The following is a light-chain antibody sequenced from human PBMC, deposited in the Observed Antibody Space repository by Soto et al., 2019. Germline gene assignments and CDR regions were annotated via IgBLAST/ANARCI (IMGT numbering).Light chain of an antibody. CDR2: GAS. J-gene: IGKJ4*01. Sequence: EIVLTQSPDTLSLSPGERATLSCRASQSVSSSFLAWYQQKPGQAPRLLIYGASSRATGIPDRFSGSGSETDFTLTIGRLEPEDFAVYYCQQYGSSPLTFGGGTKVEIK. V-gene: IGKV3-20*01. CDR1: QSVSSSF. CDR3: QQYGSSPLT.